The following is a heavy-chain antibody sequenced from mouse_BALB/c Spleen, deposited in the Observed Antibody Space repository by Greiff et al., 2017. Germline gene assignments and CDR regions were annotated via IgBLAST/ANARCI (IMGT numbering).Heavy chain of an antibody. CDR3: ARGSYGNYVDY. J-gene: IGHJ2*01. D-gene: IGHD2-1*01. CDR2: IDPANGNT. V-gene: IGHV14-3*02. Sequence: VQLQQSGAELVKPGASVKLSCTASGFNIKDTYMHWVKQRPEQGLEWIGRIDPANGNTKYDPKFQGKATITADTSSNTAYLQLSSLTSEDTAVYYCARGSYGNYVDYWGQGTTLTVSS. CDR1: GFNIKDTY.